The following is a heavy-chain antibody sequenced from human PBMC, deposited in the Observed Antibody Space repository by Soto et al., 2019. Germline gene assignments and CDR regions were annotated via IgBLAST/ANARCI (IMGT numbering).Heavy chain of an antibody. CDR3: ARALRHRTESTVRRPGYFRL. Sequence: TLSLTCTVSGDSISSDGFYWSWIRQHPEKGLEWIAYIYYSGSTYYNPSLKSRVTISVDRPKNQFFLEVNSVTAADTAVYYCARALRHRTESTVRRPGYFRLRGRGTLVTVSS. J-gene: IGHJ1*01. CDR1: GDSISSDGFY. CDR2: IYYSGST. V-gene: IGHV4-31*03. D-gene: IGHD1-1*01.